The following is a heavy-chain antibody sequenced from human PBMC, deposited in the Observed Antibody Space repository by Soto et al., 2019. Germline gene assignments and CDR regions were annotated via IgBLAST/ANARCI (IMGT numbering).Heavy chain of an antibody. CDR3: ARAVAVAADFDS. CDR2: INAGNGNT. CDR1: GYTFTGYA. Sequence: QVQLVQSGAEEKKPGASVKVSCKASGYTFTGYAMHWVRQAPGQRLEWMGWINAGNGNTKYSQKFQGRVTITRDTSASTAYMERGSLRSEDTAVSYCARAVAVAADFDSWGQGTLVTVSP. J-gene: IGHJ4*02. V-gene: IGHV1-3*05. D-gene: IGHD6-19*01.